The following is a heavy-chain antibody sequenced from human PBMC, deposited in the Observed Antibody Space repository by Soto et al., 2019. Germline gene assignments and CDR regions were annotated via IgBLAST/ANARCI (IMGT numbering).Heavy chain of an antibody. Sequence: GGSLRLSCAASGFTFSSYGMHWVRQAPGKGLEWVAVIWYDGSNKYYADSVKGRFTISRDNSKNTLYLQMNSLRAEDTAVYYCAREVWCSGGSCYSAFDYWGQGTLVTVSS. CDR1: GFTFSSYG. CDR3: AREVWCSGGSCYSAFDY. CDR2: IWYDGSNK. J-gene: IGHJ4*02. D-gene: IGHD2-15*01. V-gene: IGHV3-33*01.